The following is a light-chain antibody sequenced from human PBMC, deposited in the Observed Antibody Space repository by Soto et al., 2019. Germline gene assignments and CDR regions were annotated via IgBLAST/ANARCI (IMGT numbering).Light chain of an antibody. Sequence: ETVMTQSPATLSVSPGEIATLSCRASQSVGTSLAWYQQKPGQAPRVLMYGASSRATGVPGRFSGSGSATECTLTISSLQSEDFAVYYCQQYYSWPLTFGGGTKVEI. CDR3: QQYYSWPLT. V-gene: IGKV3-15*01. CDR1: QSVGTS. J-gene: IGKJ4*01. CDR2: GAS.